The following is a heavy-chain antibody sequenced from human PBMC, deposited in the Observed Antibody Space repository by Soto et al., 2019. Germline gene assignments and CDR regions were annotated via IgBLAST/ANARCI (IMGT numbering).Heavy chain of an antibody. CDR3: ARESPDAFDI. CDR2: TYYRSKWYN. CDR1: GKSVSSNSSA. V-gene: IGHV6-1*01. Sequence: TLSLICAMSGKSVSSNSSAGNWIRQSPSRGLEWLGRTYYRSKWYNDYAVSVKSRITINPDTSKNQFSLRLNSVTPEFTAVYYCARESPDAFDIWGQGTTVTVSS. J-gene: IGHJ3*02.